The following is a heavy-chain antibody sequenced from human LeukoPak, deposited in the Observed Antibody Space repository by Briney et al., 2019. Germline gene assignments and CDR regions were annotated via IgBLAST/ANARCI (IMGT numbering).Heavy chain of an antibody. CDR3: AKDMTAGYSSGWYDV. CDR2: VNSDGSST. Sequence: GGSLRLSCAASGFTFSSYWMHWVRQVPGKGLVWVSRVNSDGSSTTYADSVEGRFTISRDNAKNSLYLQMNSLRAEDTALYYCAKDMTAGYSSGWYDVWGQGTTVTVSS. V-gene: IGHV3-74*01. CDR1: GFTFSSYW. D-gene: IGHD6-19*01. J-gene: IGHJ6*02.